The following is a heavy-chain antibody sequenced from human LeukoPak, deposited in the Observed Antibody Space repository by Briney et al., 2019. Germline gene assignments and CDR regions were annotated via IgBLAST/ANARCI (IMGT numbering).Heavy chain of an antibody. D-gene: IGHD3-9*01. CDR3: ARGYDILTGRDY. CDR2: INHSGST. V-gene: IGHV4-34*01. Sequence: SETLSLTCAVNGGSFSGYYWSWIRQPPGKGLEWIGEINHSGSTNYNPSLKSRVTISVDTSKNQFSLKLSSVTAADTAVYYCARGYDILTGRDYWGQGTLVTVSS. J-gene: IGHJ4*02. CDR1: GGSFSGYY.